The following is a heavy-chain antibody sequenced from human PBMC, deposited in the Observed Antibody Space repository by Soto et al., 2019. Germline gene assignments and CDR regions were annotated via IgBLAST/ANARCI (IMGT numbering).Heavy chain of an antibody. CDR3: ARSVFP. J-gene: IGHJ5*02. CDR1: GGSISSGGYY. V-gene: IGHV4-31*03. CDR2: IYYSGST. Sequence: QVQLQESGPGLVKPSQTLSLTCTVSGGSISSGGYYWNWIRQHPGKGLEWIGYIYYSGSTYYNPSLKSRVSLSVDPSKNPFSLKLTSVTAADTAAYYCARSVFPWGRGTLVTVSS.